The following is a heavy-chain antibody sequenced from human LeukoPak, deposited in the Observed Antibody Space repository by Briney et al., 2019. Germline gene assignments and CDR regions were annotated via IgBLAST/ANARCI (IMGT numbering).Heavy chain of an antibody. D-gene: IGHD4-17*01. V-gene: IGHV3-23*01. CDR3: ARDYAGYVGYFFFDC. CDR1: GFTFNNYA. J-gene: IGHJ5*01. CDR2: ISGGGETT. Sequence: GGSLRLSCAASGFTFNNYAMNWVRQAPGKGLEWVSSISGGGETTYYADSAKGRFTISRDNSQNTLYLQMNSLRAEDTAVYYCARDYAGYVGYFFFDCWGQGTLVTVSS.